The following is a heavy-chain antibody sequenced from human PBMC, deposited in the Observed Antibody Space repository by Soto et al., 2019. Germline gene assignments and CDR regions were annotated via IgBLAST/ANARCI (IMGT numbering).Heavy chain of an antibody. CDR1: GGTFSSYA. V-gene: IGHV1-69*06. J-gene: IGHJ4*02. D-gene: IGHD6-13*01. Sequence: QVQLVQSGAEVAKPGSSVKVSCKASGGTFSSYAISWVRQAPGQGLEWMVGIIPILGTANYAQKFHGRVTINADKSTSTAYVELSRLRSEDTAVYYCARAGIAAAGTVFDYWGQGPLVTVSS. CDR3: ARAGIAAAGTVFDY. CDR2: IIPILGTA.